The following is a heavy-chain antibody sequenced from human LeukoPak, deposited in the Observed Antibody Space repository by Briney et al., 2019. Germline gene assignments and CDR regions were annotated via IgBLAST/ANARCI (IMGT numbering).Heavy chain of an antibody. Sequence: PGGSLRLSCAASGFTFSSYWMSWVRQAPGKGLEWVANIKQDGSEKYYVDSVKGRFTISRDNAKNSLYLQMNSLRAEDTAVYYCAKVVSNITMIVVAFDAFDIWGQGTMVTVSS. D-gene: IGHD3-22*01. CDR2: IKQDGSEK. V-gene: IGHV3-7*01. CDR3: AKVVSNITMIVVAFDAFDI. CDR1: GFTFSSYW. J-gene: IGHJ3*02.